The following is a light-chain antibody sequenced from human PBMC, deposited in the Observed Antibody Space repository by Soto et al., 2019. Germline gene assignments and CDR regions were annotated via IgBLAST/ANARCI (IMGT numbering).Light chain of an antibody. CDR3: QQYNTRCI. V-gene: IGKV3-15*01. CDR2: GAS. CDR1: QSVSSN. J-gene: IGKJ2*02. Sequence: EIVMTQSPATLSVSPGERATLSCRASQSVSSNLAWYQQKPGQAPRLLIYGASTRATGIPARFSGSGSGTEFTLTISRLQSEDFAVYYCQQYNTRCIVGQGTKLEIK.